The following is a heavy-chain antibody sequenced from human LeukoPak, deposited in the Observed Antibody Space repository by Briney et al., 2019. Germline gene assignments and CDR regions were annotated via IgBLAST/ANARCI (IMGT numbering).Heavy chain of an antibody. D-gene: IGHD2-15*01. CDR3: ARTCCSETSKFDY. J-gene: IGHJ4*02. CDR1: GYTFTSYY. Sequence: ASVKVSCKASGYTFTSYYMHWVRQARGQGLEWMRVVNPSGDGTSYAQKFQGRVTMTRNVSTSTVYMELSSLRSEDTAVYYCARTCCSETSKFDYWGQGTLVTVSS. V-gene: IGHV1-46*01. CDR2: VNPSGDGT.